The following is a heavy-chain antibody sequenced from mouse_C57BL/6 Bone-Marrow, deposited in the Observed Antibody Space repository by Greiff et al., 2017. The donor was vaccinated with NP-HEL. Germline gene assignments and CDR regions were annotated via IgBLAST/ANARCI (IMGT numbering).Heavy chain of an antibody. J-gene: IGHJ1*03. V-gene: IGHV1-58*01. CDR2: IYIGNGYT. CDR3: TKKGTWERYFDD. Sequence: EVQLQQSGAELVRPGSSVKMSCKTSGYTFTSYGINWVKQRPGQGLEWIGYIYIGNGYTEYNEKFKGKATLTSDTSSSTAYMQLSRLTSEDSAVYLGTKKGTWERYFDDWGTGTTVTVSS. D-gene: IGHD4-1*01. CDR1: GYTFTSYG.